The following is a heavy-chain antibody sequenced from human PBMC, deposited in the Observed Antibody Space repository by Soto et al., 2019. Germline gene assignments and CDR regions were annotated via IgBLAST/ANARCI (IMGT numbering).Heavy chain of an antibody. CDR1: GFTVSSNY. CDR2: IYSGGST. J-gene: IGHJ6*02. Sequence: GGSLRLSCAASGFTVSSNYMSWVRQAPGKGLEWVSVIYSGGSTYYADSVKGRFTISRDNSKNTLYLQMNSLRAEDTAVYYCARDLSIAAAGTRYYYGMDVWGQGTTVTVSS. D-gene: IGHD6-13*01. V-gene: IGHV3-53*01. CDR3: ARDLSIAAAGTRYYYGMDV.